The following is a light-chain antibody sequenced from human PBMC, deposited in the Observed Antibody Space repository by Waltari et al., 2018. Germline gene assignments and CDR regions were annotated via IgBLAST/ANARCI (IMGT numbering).Light chain of an antibody. CDR1: SLSTSY. J-gene: IGLJ3*02. Sequence: SSELTQDPAVSVALGQTIRFTCQGDSLSTSYASWYQVKAGQAPILVIYGKDKRPSGIPDRISGYSSGTTSSLTITGAQAEDEADYCCSSRNGRANEVVFAGGTKVTVL. V-gene: IGLV3-19*01. CDR2: GKD. CDR3: SSRNGRANEVV.